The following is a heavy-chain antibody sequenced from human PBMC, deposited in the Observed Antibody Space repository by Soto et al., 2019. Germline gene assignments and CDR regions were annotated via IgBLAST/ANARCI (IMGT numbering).Heavy chain of an antibody. V-gene: IGHV3-33*01. J-gene: IGHJ4*02. CDR3: ASGIVGAGEPRNIDSFDY. CDR2: IWYDGSNK. Sequence: GGSLRLSCAASGFTFSSYGMHWVRQAPGKGLEWVAVIWYDGSNKYYADSVKGRFTISRDNSKNTLYLQMNSLRAEDTAVYYCASGIVGAGEPRNIDSFDYWGQGTLVTVSS. CDR1: GFTFSSYG. D-gene: IGHD1-26*01.